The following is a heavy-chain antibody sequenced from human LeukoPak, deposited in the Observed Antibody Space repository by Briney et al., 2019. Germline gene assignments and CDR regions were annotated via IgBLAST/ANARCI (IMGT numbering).Heavy chain of an antibody. V-gene: IGHV5-51*01. D-gene: IGHD5-18*01. CDR3: ARHIYSYYFMIYYMDV. Sequence: GESLKISCKGFGYNFARYWIGWVRQMPGKGLEWMGIIYPDDSGTRYSPSFQGQVTISANKSLSTAYLQWSSLKASDTAMYYCARHIYSYYFMIYYMDVWGKGTTVTVSS. CDR1: GYNFARYW. J-gene: IGHJ6*03. CDR2: IYPDDSGT.